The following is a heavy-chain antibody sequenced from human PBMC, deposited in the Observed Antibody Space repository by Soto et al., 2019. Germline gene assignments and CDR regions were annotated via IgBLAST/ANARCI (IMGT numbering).Heavy chain of an antibody. Sequence: QVQLVQSGAEVKKPGSSVKVSCKASGGTFSSYAISWVRQAPGQGLEWMGGIIPIFGTANYAQKLQGRVTITADESMSTAYVELSSLRSEDTAVYYCASRGYSCGLYYYGMDVWGQGTTVTVSS. J-gene: IGHJ6*02. CDR1: GGTFSSYA. V-gene: IGHV1-69*01. D-gene: IGHD5-18*01. CDR2: IIPIFGTA. CDR3: ASRGYSCGLYYYGMDV.